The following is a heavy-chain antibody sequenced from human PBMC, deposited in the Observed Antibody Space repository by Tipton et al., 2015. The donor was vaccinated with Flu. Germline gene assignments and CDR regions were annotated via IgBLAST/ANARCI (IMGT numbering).Heavy chain of an antibody. CDR1: GGSISSYY. CDR3: SSYYIRAFDI. CDR2: IYYSGNT. J-gene: IGHJ3*02. V-gene: IGHV4-59*01. Sequence: TLSLTCTVSGGSISSYYWSWIRQSPGKGLEWIGYIYYSGNTNYNPSLKSRVTMSLDASKSHFSLKLSSVTAADTAMYYCSSYYIRAFDIWGQGTMVTVSS. D-gene: IGHD3-10*01.